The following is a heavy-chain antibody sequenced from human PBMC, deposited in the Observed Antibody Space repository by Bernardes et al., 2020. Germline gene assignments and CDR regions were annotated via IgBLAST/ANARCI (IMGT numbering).Heavy chain of an antibody. D-gene: IGHD3-22*01. CDR1: GGSISSYY. Sequence: TLSLTCIVSGGSISSYYWGWIRQPPGEGLEWIGYSQYSGGTTFNPSLKSRVTISLDTSKNQFSLKLSSVTAADTAIYYCARYDSSGYYFDYWGQGTLVTVSS. V-gene: IGHV4-59*01. CDR2: SQYSGGT. J-gene: IGHJ4*02. CDR3: ARYDSSGYYFDY.